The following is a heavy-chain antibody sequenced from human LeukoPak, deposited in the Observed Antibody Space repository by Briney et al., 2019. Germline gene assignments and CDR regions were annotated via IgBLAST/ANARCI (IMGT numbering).Heavy chain of an antibody. CDR1: GDTLSSGY. CDR2: ISDSGIT. Sequence: SETLSLTCTVSGDTLSSGYWTWLRQSPAKGLEWIGYISDSGITDYNPSLKSRLTISVDTSNNKFSLNLHSVTAADTAVYYCAGRGHRYSRDWGQGILVTVSS. V-gene: IGHV4-4*09. D-gene: IGHD2-15*01. CDR3: AGRGHRYSRD. J-gene: IGHJ1*01.